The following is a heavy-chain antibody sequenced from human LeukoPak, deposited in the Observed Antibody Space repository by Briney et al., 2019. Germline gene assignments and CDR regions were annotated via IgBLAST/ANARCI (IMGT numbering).Heavy chain of an antibody. Sequence: GRCLSLSCSVSGFILSMLWMTWVSQAPGKGLEWVAEIHQDGYGKNYVDSVKGRYTIHRDNAQNSLYLQMNSLRAEDTAVYYCARDHHYRAFDIWRQGTMVTVSS. CDR1: GFILSMLW. V-gene: IGHV3-7*01. CDR3: ARDHHYRAFDI. J-gene: IGHJ3*02. CDR2: IHQDGYGK. D-gene: IGHD3-10*01.